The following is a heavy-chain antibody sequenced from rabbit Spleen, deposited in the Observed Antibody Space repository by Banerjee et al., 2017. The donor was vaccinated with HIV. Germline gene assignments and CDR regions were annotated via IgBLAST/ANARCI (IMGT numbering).Heavy chain of an antibody. CDR3: ARDTGTSFSTYGMDL. J-gene: IGHJ6*01. Sequence: QEQLEESGGDLVKPGASLALTCKASGLDFSISYWICWVRQAPGKGLEWIACIDVYKTANTYYASWAKGRFTISKPSSTTVTLQMTSLTAADTATYFCARDTGTSFSTYGMDLWAQGTLVTVS. CDR1: GLDFSISYW. CDR2: IDVYKTANT. V-gene: IGHV1S45*01. D-gene: IGHD8-1*01.